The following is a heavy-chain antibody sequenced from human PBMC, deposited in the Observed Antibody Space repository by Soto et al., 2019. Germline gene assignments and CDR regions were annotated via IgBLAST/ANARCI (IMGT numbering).Heavy chain of an antibody. CDR3: ATTADYGDYVFDP. V-gene: IGHV4-34*01. CDR2: INHSGST. J-gene: IGHJ5*02. D-gene: IGHD4-17*01. Sequence: PSETLSLTCAVYGGSFSGYYWSWIRQPPGKGLEWIGEINHSGSTNYNPSLKSRVTISVDTSKNQFSLKLGSVTAADTAVYYCATTADYGDYVFDPWGQGTLVTVSS. CDR1: GGSFSGYY.